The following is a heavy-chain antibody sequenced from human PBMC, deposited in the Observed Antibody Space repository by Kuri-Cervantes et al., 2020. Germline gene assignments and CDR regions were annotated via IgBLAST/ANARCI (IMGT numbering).Heavy chain of an antibody. CDR3: ARDLVSGTVDY. V-gene: IGHV3-9*01. Sequence: GGSLRLSCAASGFTVDDYAMHWVRQAPGKGLEWVSGISWNSGSIGYADSVKGRFTISRDNAKNSLYLQMNSLRAEDTAVYYCARDLVSGTVDYWGQGTLVTVSS. J-gene: IGHJ4*02. CDR1: GFTVDDYA. CDR2: ISWNSGSI. D-gene: IGHD6-19*01.